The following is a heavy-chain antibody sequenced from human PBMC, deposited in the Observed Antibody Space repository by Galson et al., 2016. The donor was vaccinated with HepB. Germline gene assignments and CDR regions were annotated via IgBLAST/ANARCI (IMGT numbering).Heavy chain of an antibody. J-gene: IGHJ6*02. CDR3: ARDYGIVGVTAYYYYGMDV. D-gene: IGHD1-26*01. Sequence: SLRLSCAASGFTFSSYGMHWVRQAPGKGLEWVAVIWYDGSNKYYTGSVKGRFTISRDNSKNTLYLQMNSLRAEDTAVYYCARDYGIVGVTAYYYYGMDVWGQGTTVTVPS. CDR2: IWYDGSNK. CDR1: GFTFSSYG. V-gene: IGHV3-33*01.